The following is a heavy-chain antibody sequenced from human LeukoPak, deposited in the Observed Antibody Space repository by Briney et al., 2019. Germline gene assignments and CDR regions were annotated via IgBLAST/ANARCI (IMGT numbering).Heavy chain of an antibody. V-gene: IGHV3-30*04. CDR2: ISSDGGHK. J-gene: IGHJ4*02. CDR3: ARDPGYCTSHSCTTYFDY. CDR1: RFTFSNYA. D-gene: IGHD2-2*01. Sequence: GKPLRLSCAASRFTFSNYAMHWVRQAPGKGLEWVAVISSDGGHKSYADSVKGRFSISRDSSKKTLYLQLSGLRVEDTAVYYCARDPGYCTSHSCTTYFDYWGQGTLVTVSS.